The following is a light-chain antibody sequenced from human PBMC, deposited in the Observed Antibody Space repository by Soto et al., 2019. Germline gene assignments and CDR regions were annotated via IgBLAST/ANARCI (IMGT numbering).Light chain of an antibody. Sequence: EIVMTPSPATLSVSPEETASLSCRASQSAGNFLAWYQQKPGQAPRLLIYYISTRATGIPARFSGSGSGTEFTLTINSLQSEDSAVYYCQQHNQWPITFGQGTRLEIK. CDR2: YIS. CDR3: QQHNQWPIT. J-gene: IGKJ5*01. V-gene: IGKV3D-15*01. CDR1: QSAGNF.